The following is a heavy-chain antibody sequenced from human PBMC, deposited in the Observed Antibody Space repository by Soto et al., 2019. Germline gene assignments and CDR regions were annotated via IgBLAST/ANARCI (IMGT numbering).Heavy chain of an antibody. V-gene: IGHV4-59*08. D-gene: IGHD5-12*01. Sequence: PSETLSLTCTVSGGSISSYYWSWIRQPPGKGLEWIGYIYYSGSTNYNPSLKSRVTISVDTSKNQFSLKLSSVTAADTAVYFCASLGGYGFWDYFYYYYIDVWGKGTTVTVAS. CDR1: GGSISSYY. CDR2: IYYSGST. CDR3: ASLGGYGFWDYFYYYYIDV. J-gene: IGHJ6*03.